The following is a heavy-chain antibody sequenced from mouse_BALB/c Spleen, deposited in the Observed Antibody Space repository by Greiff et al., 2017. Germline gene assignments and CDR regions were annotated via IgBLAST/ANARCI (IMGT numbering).Heavy chain of an antibody. Sequence: VKLVESGAELVRPGSSVKISCKASGYAFSSYWMNWVKQRPGQGLEWIGQIYPGDGDTNYNGKFKGKATLTADKSSSTAYMQLSSLTSEDSAVYFCARKYGNRYWYFDVWGAGTTVTVSS. D-gene: IGHD2-10*02. CDR1: GYAFSSYW. CDR2: IYPGDGDT. CDR3: ARKYGNRYWYFDV. J-gene: IGHJ1*01. V-gene: IGHV1-80*01.